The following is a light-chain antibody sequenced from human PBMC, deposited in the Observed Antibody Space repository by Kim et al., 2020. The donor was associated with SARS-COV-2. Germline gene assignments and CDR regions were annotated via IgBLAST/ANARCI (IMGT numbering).Light chain of an antibody. CDR3: QQYNNWPPT. Sequence: EIVMTQSPATLSVSPVERATLSCRASQSVSSNLAWYQQKPGQAPRLLIYGASTRATGIPARFSGSGSGTEFTLTISSLQSKDFAVYYCQQYNNWPPTFGQGTKLDIK. J-gene: IGKJ1*01. CDR2: GAS. CDR1: QSVSSN. V-gene: IGKV3-15*01.